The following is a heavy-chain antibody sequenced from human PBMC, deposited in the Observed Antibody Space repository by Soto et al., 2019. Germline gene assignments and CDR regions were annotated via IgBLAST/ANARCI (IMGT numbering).Heavy chain of an antibody. CDR1: GYIFTQYG. V-gene: IGHV1-18*01. Sequence: QVPLVQSGAEVRRPGASVRVSCKASGYIFTQYGIGWVRQAPGQGLEWMGWINGFNGKPNYAQEFRGRVTMTTDTSTSTAYMDLRSLTSDYTGVYYCARWDGIFGAGGVDWGQGTLVTVSS. CDR3: ARWDGIFGAGGVD. CDR2: INGFNGKP. D-gene: IGHD3-16*01. J-gene: IGHJ4*02.